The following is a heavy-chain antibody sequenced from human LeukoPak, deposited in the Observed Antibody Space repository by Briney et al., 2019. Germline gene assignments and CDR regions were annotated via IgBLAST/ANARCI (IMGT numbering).Heavy chain of an antibody. CDR1: GYTFTGYY. Sequence: ASVKVSCKASGYTFTGYYMHWVRQAPGQGLEWMGWINPNSGGTNYAQKFQGRVTMTRDTSISTAYMELSRLRSDDTAVYYCARVGPPLAVAGRLNWFDPWGQGTLVTVSS. V-gene: IGHV1-2*02. CDR3: ARVGPPLAVAGRLNWFDP. D-gene: IGHD6-19*01. J-gene: IGHJ5*02. CDR2: INPNSGGT.